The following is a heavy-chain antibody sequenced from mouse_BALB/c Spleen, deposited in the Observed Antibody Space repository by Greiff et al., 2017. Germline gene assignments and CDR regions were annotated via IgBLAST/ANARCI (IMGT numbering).Heavy chain of an antibody. CDR2: IWGDGST. CDR3: ARDVLFTTAPYAMDY. J-gene: IGHJ4*01. CDR1: GFSLTGYG. D-gene: IGHD1-2*01. V-gene: IGHV2-6-7*01. Sequence: VNVVESGPGLVAPSQSLSITCTVSGFSLTGYGVNWVRQPPGKGLEWLGMIWGDGSTDYNSALKSRLSISKDNSKSQVFLKMNSLQTDDTARYYCARDVLFTTAPYAMDYWGQGTSVTVSS.